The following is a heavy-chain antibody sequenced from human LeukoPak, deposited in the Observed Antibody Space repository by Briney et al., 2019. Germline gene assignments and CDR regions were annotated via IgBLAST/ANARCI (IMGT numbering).Heavy chain of an antibody. CDR3: ARVGSYYYDSSGHGWFDP. D-gene: IGHD3-22*01. V-gene: IGHV1-8*01. J-gene: IGHJ5*02. CDR2: MNPNSGNT. CDR1: GYTFTSYD. Sequence: EASVKVSCKASGYTFTSYDINWVRQATGQGLEWMGWMNPNSGNTGYAQKFQGRVTMTRNTSISTAYMELSSLRSEDTAVYYCARVGSYYYDSSGHGWFDPWGQGTLVTVSS.